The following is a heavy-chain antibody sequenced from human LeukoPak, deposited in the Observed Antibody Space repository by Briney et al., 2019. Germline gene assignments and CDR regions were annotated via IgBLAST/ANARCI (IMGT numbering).Heavy chain of an antibody. Sequence: GESLQIPCKGSGYSFTSYWIGWVRQMPGKGLEWMGIIYPGDSDTRYSPSFQGQVTISADKSISTAYLQWSSLKASDTAMYYCARAYDFWSGENWFDPWGQGTLVTVSS. V-gene: IGHV5-51*01. CDR3: ARAYDFWSGENWFDP. CDR2: IYPGDSDT. J-gene: IGHJ5*02. D-gene: IGHD3-3*01. CDR1: GYSFTSYW.